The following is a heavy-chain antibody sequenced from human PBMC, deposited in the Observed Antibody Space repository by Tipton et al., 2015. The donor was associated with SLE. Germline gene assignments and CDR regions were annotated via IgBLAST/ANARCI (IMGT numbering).Heavy chain of an antibody. CDR3: ARLMINRGNWFDP. J-gene: IGHJ5*02. D-gene: IGHD3-16*01. V-gene: IGHV4-59*08. CDR2: IYYSGST. CDR1: GGSISSYY. Sequence: LSLTCTVSGGSISSYYWSWIRQPPGKGLEWIGYIYYSGSTNYNPSLKSRVTISVDTSKNQFSLKLSSVTAADTAVYYCARLMINRGNWFDPWGQGTLVTVSS.